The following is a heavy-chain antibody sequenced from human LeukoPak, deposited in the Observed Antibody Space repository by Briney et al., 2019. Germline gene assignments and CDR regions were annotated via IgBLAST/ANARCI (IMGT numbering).Heavy chain of an antibody. Sequence: ASVKVSCKASGYTFTSYDIDWVRQAPRQGLEWMGWMNPNSGNTAYAQRFQGRVTMTSNTSINTAYMELSSLRSEDTAVYYCARGKPCSSGNCYRPWGQGTLVTVSS. CDR3: ARGKPCSSGNCYRP. J-gene: IGHJ4*02. V-gene: IGHV1-8*01. CDR2: MNPNSGNT. CDR1: GYTFTSYD. D-gene: IGHD3-22*01.